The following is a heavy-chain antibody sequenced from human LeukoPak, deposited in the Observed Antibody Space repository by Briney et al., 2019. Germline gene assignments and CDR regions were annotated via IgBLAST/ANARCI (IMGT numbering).Heavy chain of an antibody. CDR2: IYKKDKGCATAT. J-gene: IGHJ5*02. D-gene: IGHD1-26*01. V-gene: IGHV3-73*01. Sequence: PGGSLRLSCAASGFTFSGSAIHWARQSSGKGLEWVGQIYKKDKGCATATAYAASVKVRFTISTDDSINTAYLQMKSLKTEDTALYYCTRDSGTYNWFDPWGQGTLVTVSS. CDR1: GFTFSGSA. CDR3: TRDSGTYNWFDP.